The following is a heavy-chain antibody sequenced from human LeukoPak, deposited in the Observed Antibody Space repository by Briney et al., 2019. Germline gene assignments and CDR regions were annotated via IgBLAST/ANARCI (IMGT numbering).Heavy chain of an antibody. CDR1: GFTFSSYA. V-gene: IGHV3-23*01. CDR3: AKDRGHCINGVCHNYYYMDV. J-gene: IGHJ6*03. Sequence: GGSLRLSCAAYGFTFSSYAMSWVRQAPGKGLEWVSTISGSGGRTDYADSVKGRFTISRDNSKNTMYLQLNSLRAEDTAVYYCAKDRGHCINGVCHNYYYMDVWGKGTTVTVSS. CDR2: ISGSGGRT. D-gene: IGHD2-8*01.